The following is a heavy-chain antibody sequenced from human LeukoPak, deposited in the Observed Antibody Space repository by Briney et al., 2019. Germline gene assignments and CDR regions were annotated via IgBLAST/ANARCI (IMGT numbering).Heavy chain of an antibody. V-gene: IGHV3-30*02. CDR3: AKDRSGSYSQGLDY. CDR2: TRYDGSNK. D-gene: IGHD1-26*01. CDR1: GFIFSSYG. Sequence: GGSLRLSCAASGFIFSSYGMHWVRQAPGKGLEWVAFTRYDGSNKYYADSVKGRFTISRDNSKNTLYLQMNSLRAEDAAVYHCAKDRSGSYSQGLDYWGQGTLVIVSS. J-gene: IGHJ4*02.